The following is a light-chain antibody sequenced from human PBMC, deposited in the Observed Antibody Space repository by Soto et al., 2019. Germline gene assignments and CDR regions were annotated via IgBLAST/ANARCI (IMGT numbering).Light chain of an antibody. V-gene: IGKV1-33*01. CDR2: DAS. CDR3: QQYDDVLLS. Sequence: DIQMTQSPSSLSASVGDRVTITCQASQDISNFLNWYQQKPGKAPTLLIYDASSLETGVPSRYSESGSGTDFTLTISSLQPEDIATYYCQQYDDVLLSFGGGTKVEIK. J-gene: IGKJ4*01. CDR1: QDISNF.